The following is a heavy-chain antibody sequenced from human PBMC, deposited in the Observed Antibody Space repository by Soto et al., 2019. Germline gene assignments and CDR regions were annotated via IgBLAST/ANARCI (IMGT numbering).Heavy chain of an antibody. D-gene: IGHD3-22*01. J-gene: IGHJ6*02. CDR1: GGSISSSSYY. V-gene: IGHV4-39*01. CDR3: ARDHYYDSSGYFYYYGMDV. Sequence: PSETLSLTCTVSGGSISSSSYYWGWIRQPPGKGLEWIGSIYYSGSTYYNPSLKSRVTISVDTSKNQFSLKLSSVTAADTAVYYCARDHYYDSSGYFYYYGMDVWGQGTTVTVSS. CDR2: IYYSGST.